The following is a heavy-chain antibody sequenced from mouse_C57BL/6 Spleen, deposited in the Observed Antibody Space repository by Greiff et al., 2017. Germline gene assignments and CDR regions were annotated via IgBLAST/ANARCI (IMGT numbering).Heavy chain of an antibody. J-gene: IGHJ2*01. CDR2: IYPGSGNT. Sequence: QVQLKQSGAELVRPGASVKLSCKASGYTFTDYYINWVKQRPGQGLEWIARIYPGSGNTYYNEKFKGKATLTAEKSSSTAYMQLSSLTSEDSAVYFCARSTTVVARGYYFDYWGQGTTLTVSS. D-gene: IGHD1-1*01. V-gene: IGHV1-76*01. CDR1: GYTFTDYY. CDR3: ARSTTVVARGYYFDY.